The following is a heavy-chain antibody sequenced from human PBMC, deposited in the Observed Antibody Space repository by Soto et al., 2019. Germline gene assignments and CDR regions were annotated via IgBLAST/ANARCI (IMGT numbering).Heavy chain of an antibody. J-gene: IGHJ3*02. D-gene: IGHD3-10*01. CDR1: GFTFSNYA. CDR3: AKAFADGLLWSAESSDDFAI. Sequence: EVQLLESGGGLVQPGGSLRLSCAASGFTFSNYAMSWVRQAPGKGLEWVADISGSGDTTYHADSVKGRFIISRDNSKNTLTLQTSGLRAADTAIDYSAKAFADGLLWSAESSDDFAIWGRGTMVNVSS. CDR2: ISGSGDTT. V-gene: IGHV3-23*01.